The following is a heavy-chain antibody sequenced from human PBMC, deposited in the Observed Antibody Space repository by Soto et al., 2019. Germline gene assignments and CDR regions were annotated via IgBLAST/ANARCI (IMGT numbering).Heavy chain of an antibody. CDR3: TTGYDFWSGGLAFDI. D-gene: IGHD3-3*01. J-gene: IGHJ3*02. CDR1: GFTFSNAW. CDR2: IKSKTDGGTT. Sequence: EVQLVESGGGLVKPGGSLRLSCAASGFTFSNAWMSWVRQAPGKGLEWVGRIKSKTDGGTTDYAAPVKGRFTISRDDSKNTLYLQMNSLKTEDTAVYYCTTGYDFWSGGLAFDIWGQGTMVTVSS. V-gene: IGHV3-15*01.